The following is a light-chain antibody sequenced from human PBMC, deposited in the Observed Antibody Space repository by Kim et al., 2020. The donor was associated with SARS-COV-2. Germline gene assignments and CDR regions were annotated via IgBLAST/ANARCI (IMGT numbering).Light chain of an antibody. Sequence: QWVTISCSGTTANNGSNAVNWFQQVPGKAPRLLIYYDDVRGSGVSARFSGSKSGTSASLAITGLLPEDEADYYCAAWDDILNGPVFGGGTQLTVL. CDR3: AAWDDILNGPV. CDR1: TANNGSNA. V-gene: IGLV1-36*01. CDR2: YDD. J-gene: IGLJ3*02.